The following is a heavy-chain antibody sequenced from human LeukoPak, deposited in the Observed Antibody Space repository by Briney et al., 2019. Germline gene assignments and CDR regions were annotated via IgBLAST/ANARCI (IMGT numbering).Heavy chain of an antibody. V-gene: IGHV1-2*02. CDR2: INPNSGGT. Sequence: ASVKVSCKASRYTFTGYYMHWVRQAPGQGLEWMGWINPNSGGTNYAQKFQGRVTMTRDTSISTAYMELSRLRSDDTAVYYCASQMITFGGVIVIPDYWGQGTLVTVSS. D-gene: IGHD3-16*02. J-gene: IGHJ4*02. CDR3: ASQMITFGGVIVIPDY. CDR1: RYTFTGYY.